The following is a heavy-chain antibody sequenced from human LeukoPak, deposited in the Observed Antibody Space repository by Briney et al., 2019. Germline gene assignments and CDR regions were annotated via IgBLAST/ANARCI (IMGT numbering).Heavy chain of an antibody. J-gene: IGHJ6*03. Sequence: GGSLRLSCEASGFTFSNSAMSWVRQAPGQGLEWVSGISASGHYTYNADSAKGRFTISRDNSKNTLYLQMNSLRAEDTALYYCAKDGSWGDHYFYFYIDVWGKGTTVTVSS. CDR1: GFTFSNSA. V-gene: IGHV3-23*01. D-gene: IGHD3-16*01. CDR3: AKDGSWGDHYFYFYIDV. CDR2: ISASGHYT.